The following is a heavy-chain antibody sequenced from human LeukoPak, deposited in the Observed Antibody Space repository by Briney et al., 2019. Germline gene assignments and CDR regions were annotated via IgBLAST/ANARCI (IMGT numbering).Heavy chain of an antibody. CDR2: IVGSGGST. J-gene: IGHJ4*02. Sequence: GGSLRLSCAASGFTFSSNAMSWVRQAPGKGLEWGSAIVGSGGSTYYADSVKGRLTISRDNSKNTLYLQMNSLRAEDTAVYYCAKTYYYDGSAYYPLYYFDYWGQGTLVTVSS. CDR3: AKTYYYDGSAYYPLYYFDY. V-gene: IGHV3-23*01. D-gene: IGHD3-22*01. CDR1: GFTFSSNA.